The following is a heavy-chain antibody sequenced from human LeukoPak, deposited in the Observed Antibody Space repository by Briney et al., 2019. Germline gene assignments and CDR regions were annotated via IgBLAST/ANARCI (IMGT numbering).Heavy chain of an antibody. Sequence: PGGSLRLSCAASGFTFSSYWMHWVRQAPGKGPVWVSRINSDGSSTTYADSVKGRFTISRDNSKNTLYLQMNSQRAEDTAVYYCAKDAVEAWEPLWRYFDYWGQGTLVTVSS. CDR1: GFTFSSYW. CDR3: AKDAVEAWEPLWRYFDY. V-gene: IGHV3-74*03. CDR2: INSDGSST. D-gene: IGHD1-26*01. J-gene: IGHJ4*02.